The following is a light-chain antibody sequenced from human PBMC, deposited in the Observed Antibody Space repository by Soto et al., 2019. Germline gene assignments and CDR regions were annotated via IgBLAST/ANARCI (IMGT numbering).Light chain of an antibody. CDR1: QTFSSTY. Sequence: ETVLTQSPDTLSLSPGETATLSCRASQTFSSTYLAWYQQKPGHPPRLLIYSASAWATGIPDRFSGSGSGTEYTLTISILEPEDFAVYYCQQYGSSPLTFGGGTRVEIK. V-gene: IGKV3-20*01. J-gene: IGKJ4*01. CDR3: QQYGSSPLT. CDR2: SAS.